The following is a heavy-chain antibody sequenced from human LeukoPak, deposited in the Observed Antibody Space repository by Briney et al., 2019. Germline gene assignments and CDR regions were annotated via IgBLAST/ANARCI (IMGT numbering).Heavy chain of an antibody. V-gene: IGHV5-51*01. Sequence: GESLKISCKGSGYSFTSYWIGWVRQMPGKGLEWMGIIYPGDSDTRYSPSFQGQVTISADTSISTAYLQWSSLKASDTAMYYCARHLSSGRYQSDNWGQGTLVTVSS. J-gene: IGHJ4*02. CDR2: IYPGDSDT. D-gene: IGHD6-19*01. CDR1: GYSFTSYW. CDR3: ARHLSSGRYQSDN.